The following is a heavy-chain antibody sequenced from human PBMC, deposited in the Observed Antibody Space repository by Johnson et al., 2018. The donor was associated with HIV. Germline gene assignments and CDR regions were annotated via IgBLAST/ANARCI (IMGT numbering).Heavy chain of an antibody. D-gene: IGHD2-21*02. CDR3: AKVRWGGDCLDAFDI. CDR2: ISYDGSNK. Sequence: QVQLVESGGGVVQPERSLRLSCSASAFTFSRHAMHWVRQAPGKGPEWVACISYDGSNKYYADSVKGRFTISRDNSRNTLYLQMNSLRTEDTAVYYCAKVRWGGDCLDAFDIWGQGTMVTVSS. J-gene: IGHJ3*02. CDR1: AFTFSRHA. V-gene: IGHV3-30*04.